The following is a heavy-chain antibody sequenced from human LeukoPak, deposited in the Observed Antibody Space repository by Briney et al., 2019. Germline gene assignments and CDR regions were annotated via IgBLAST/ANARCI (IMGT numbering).Heavy chain of an antibody. D-gene: IGHD3-22*01. CDR2: IYYIGST. J-gene: IGHJ4*02. CDR3: AICRKFYSDSSGYCNYFDY. Sequence: PSETLSLTCSVSGGSISSSSDYWGWVCQPPGKGLEWVVSIYYIGSTYYNLSLKSRATMSVDTSKNKFSLKLSSVTAADTAVYYCAICRKFYSDSSGYCNYFDYWGQGTLVTVSS. V-gene: IGHV4-39*01. CDR1: GGSISSSSDY.